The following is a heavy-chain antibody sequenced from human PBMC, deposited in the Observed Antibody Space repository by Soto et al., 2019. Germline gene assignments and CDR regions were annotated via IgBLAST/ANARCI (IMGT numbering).Heavy chain of an antibody. V-gene: IGHV3-30-3*01. J-gene: IGHJ6*02. D-gene: IGHD6-19*01. CDR3: ARDTVAGQYYYYGMDV. Sequence: GGSLRLSCAASGFTFSSYAMHWVRQAPGKGLEWVAVISYDGSNKYYADSVKGRFTISRDNSKNTLYLQMNSLRAEDTAVYYCARDTVAGQYYYYGMDVWGQGTTVTVSS. CDR1: GFTFSSYA. CDR2: ISYDGSNK.